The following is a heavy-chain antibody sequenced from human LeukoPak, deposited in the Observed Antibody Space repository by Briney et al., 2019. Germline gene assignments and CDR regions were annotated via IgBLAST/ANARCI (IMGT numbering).Heavy chain of an antibody. CDR3: AKDVGAYDAFDI. CDR1: GFAFDDYA. Sequence: GRSLRLSCAASGFAFDDYAMHWVRQAPGKGLEWVSAISGSGGSTYYADSVKGRFTISRDNSKNTLYLQMNSLRAEDTAVYYCAKDVGAYDAFDIWGQGTMVTVSS. V-gene: IGHV3-23*01. J-gene: IGHJ3*02. CDR2: ISGSGGST.